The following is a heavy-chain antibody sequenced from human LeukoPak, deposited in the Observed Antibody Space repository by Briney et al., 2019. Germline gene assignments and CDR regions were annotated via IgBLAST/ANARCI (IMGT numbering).Heavy chain of an antibody. Sequence: VASVKVSCKASGYTFTSYGISWVRQAPGQGLEWMGWISAYNGDTNNAQKLQGRVTMTTDTSTTTAYMELRSLRSDDTAVYYCARDPRDPNTSGWPFDYWGQGTLVTVSS. V-gene: IGHV1-18*01. CDR3: ARDPRDPNTSGWPFDY. CDR1: GYTFTSYG. D-gene: IGHD6-19*01. CDR2: ISAYNGDT. J-gene: IGHJ4*02.